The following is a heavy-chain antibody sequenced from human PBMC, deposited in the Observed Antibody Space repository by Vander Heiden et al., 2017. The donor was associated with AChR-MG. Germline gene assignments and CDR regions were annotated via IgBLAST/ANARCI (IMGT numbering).Heavy chain of an antibody. D-gene: IGHD3-10*01. Sequence: QVQLQESGPGLVKPSETLSPTCTVCGGSISSYYWSWIRQPPGKGLEWFGYIYYSGSTNYNPSLKSRVTISVDTSKNQFSLKLSSVTAADTAVYYCAGYGSGSFSRTFGDNWFDPWGQGTLVTVSS. CDR3: AGYGSGSFSRTFGDNWFDP. J-gene: IGHJ5*02. CDR2: IYYSGST. V-gene: IGHV4-59*08. CDR1: GGSISSYY.